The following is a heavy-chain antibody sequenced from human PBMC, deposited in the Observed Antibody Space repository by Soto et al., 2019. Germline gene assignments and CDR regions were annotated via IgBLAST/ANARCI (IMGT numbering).Heavy chain of an antibody. CDR1: GGSISSGGYY. CDR3: ARARRRRDGYNGWFDP. Sequence: QVQLQESGPGLVKPSQTLSLTCTVSGGSISSGGYYWSWIRQHPGKGLEWIGYIYYSGSTYYNPSLKSRVTISVDTSKNQFSLKLSSLTAADTAVYYCARARRRRDGYNGWFDPWGQGTLVTVSS. CDR2: IYYSGST. J-gene: IGHJ5*02. V-gene: IGHV4-31*03. D-gene: IGHD5-12*01.